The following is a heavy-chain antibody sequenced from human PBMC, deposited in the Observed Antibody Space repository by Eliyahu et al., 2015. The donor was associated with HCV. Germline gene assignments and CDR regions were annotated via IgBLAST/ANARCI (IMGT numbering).Heavy chain of an antibody. D-gene: IGHD6-6*01. CDR3: AKDGHSSSSRFDY. Sequence: EVQLVESGGGLVQPGXSLRLSCAASGFTFDDYAMHWVRQAPGKGLEWVSGISWNSGSIGYADSVKGRFTISRDNAKNSLYLQMNSLRAEDTALYYCAKDGHSSSSRFDYWGQGTLVTVSS. J-gene: IGHJ4*02. V-gene: IGHV3-9*01. CDR1: GFTFDDYA. CDR2: ISWNSGSI.